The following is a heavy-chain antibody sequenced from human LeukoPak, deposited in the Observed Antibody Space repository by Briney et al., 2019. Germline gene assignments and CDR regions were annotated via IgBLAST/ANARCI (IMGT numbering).Heavy chain of an antibody. V-gene: IGHV3-23*01. Sequence: GGSLRLSCAASGFIFSNYAMSWVRQAPGKGLEWVSAIGGRDSGTYYADSVRGRLTVSRDDPKNTLYLQMNTLRAEDTAVYYCAKWGDYDILTGYYDSDYWGQGTLVTVSP. J-gene: IGHJ4*02. D-gene: IGHD3-9*01. CDR1: GFIFSNYA. CDR3: AKWGDYDILTGYYDSDY. CDR2: IGGRDSGT.